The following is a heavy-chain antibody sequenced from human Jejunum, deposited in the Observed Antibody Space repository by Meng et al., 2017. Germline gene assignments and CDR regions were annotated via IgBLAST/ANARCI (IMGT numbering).Heavy chain of an antibody. D-gene: IGHD4-11*01. CDR1: GGSISDYY. V-gene: IGHV4-34*01. CDR2: INDSGST. CDR3: ARGNEYSNYGADF. J-gene: IGHJ4*02. Sequence: QVKLQQWGAGLLKPSGTLSLPCAVYGGSISDYYWTWIRQPPGKGLEWIGEINDSGSTNYNPSLKSRVTISVDTSKSQFYLRVSSVTAADTAVYYCARGNEYSNYGADFWGQGTLVTVSS.